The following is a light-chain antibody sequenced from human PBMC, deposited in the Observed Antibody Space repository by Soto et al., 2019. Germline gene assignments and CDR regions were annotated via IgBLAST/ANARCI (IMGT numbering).Light chain of an antibody. CDR2: GAS. J-gene: IGKJ3*01. CDR3: QQRSNWLIS. Sequence: IVMTQSPATLSVSPGDTATLSCRASQDIASTLAWYQHKPGQAPRLLIFGASTRATGIPGRFSGSGSGTDFTLTISGLEPEDFAVYYCQQRSNWLISFGPGTKVDIK. CDR1: QDIAST. V-gene: IGKV3-15*01.